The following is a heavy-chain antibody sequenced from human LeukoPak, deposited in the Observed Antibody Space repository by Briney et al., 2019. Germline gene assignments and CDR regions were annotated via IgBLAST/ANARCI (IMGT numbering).Heavy chain of an antibody. J-gene: IGHJ6*03. CDR3: SRGRQDVTMIVVVMTAVSYYLDV. D-gene: IGHD3-22*01. CDR1: GGSFSGYY. CDR2: MNPSGST. Sequence: SETLSLTCAVYGGSFSGYYWTWIRQTPEKGLEWIGEMNPSGSTNYNPSLKSRVTISVDTSKNQFSLELSSVTAADTAVYYCSRGRQDVTMIVVVMTAVSYYLDVWGKGTTVTVS. V-gene: IGHV4-34*01.